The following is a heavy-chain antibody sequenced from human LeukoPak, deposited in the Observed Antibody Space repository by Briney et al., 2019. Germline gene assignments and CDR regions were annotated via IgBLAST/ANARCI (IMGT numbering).Heavy chain of an antibody. J-gene: IGHJ6*03. CDR1: GGTFSSYA. D-gene: IGHD4-17*01. Sequence: SVKVSCKASGGTFSSYAISWVRQAPGQGLEWMGGIIPIFGTANYAQKFQGRVTITTDESTSTAYMELSSLRSEDMAVYYCARGPPTTVTTIYYYYMDVWGKGTTVTVSS. V-gene: IGHV1-69*05. CDR3: ARGPPTTVTTIYYYYMDV. CDR2: IIPIFGTA.